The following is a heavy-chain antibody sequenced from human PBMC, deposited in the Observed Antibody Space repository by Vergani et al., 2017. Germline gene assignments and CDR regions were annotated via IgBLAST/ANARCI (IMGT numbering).Heavy chain of an antibody. D-gene: IGHD1-14*01. Sequence: EVQLVESGGGLVKPGGSLRLFCAASGFIFRSYSMNWVRQAPGKGLEWVSSISSSSSYIYYADSVKGRFTISRDNAKNSLYLQMNSLRAEDTAVYYCAREKNRTAADYWGQGTLVTVSS. CDR1: GFIFRSYS. CDR3: AREKNRTAADY. V-gene: IGHV3-21*01. CDR2: ISSSSSYI. J-gene: IGHJ4*02.